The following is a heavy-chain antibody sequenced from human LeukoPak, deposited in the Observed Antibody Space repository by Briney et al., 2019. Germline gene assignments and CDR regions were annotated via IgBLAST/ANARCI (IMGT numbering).Heavy chain of an antibody. CDR1: GFTFSSYW. Sequence: GGSLRLSCAASGFTFSSYWMHWVRQAPGKGLVWVSRINSDGSSTSYADSVKGRFTLSRDNAQNSLYLQMNSLRDDDTAVYYCARAKRPMVLDHWGQGTLVTVSS. V-gene: IGHV3-74*01. CDR3: ARAKRPMVLDH. CDR2: INSDGSST. J-gene: IGHJ4*02. D-gene: IGHD3-10*01.